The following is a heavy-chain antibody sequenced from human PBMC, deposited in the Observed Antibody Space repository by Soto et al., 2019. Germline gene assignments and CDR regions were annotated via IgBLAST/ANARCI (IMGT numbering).Heavy chain of an antibody. V-gene: IGHV1-46*01. D-gene: IGHD4-4*01. CDR1: GYTFTSYY. CDR3: ARAFHRRTTTVTDLSDY. CDR2: INPSGGST. J-gene: IGHJ4*02. Sequence: QVQLVQSGAEVKKPGASVKVSCKASGYTFTSYYMHWVRQAPGQGLEWMGIINPSGGSTSYAQKFPGRVTMTRDTSTSTVYMELSSLRSEDTAVYYCARAFHRRTTTVTDLSDYWGQGTLVTVSS.